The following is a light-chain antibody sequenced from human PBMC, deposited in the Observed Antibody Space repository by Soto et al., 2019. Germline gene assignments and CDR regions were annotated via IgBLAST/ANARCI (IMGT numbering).Light chain of an antibody. Sequence: EILLTQSPGTLSLSPGERATLSCRASQSVSSSYLSWYQLKPGQAPRLLIYGASSRATGIPDRFSGSVSGTDFTLTISRLEPEDFAVYYCQQYGYSFRAFGQGTKVEL. CDR2: GAS. J-gene: IGKJ1*01. CDR3: QQYGYSFRA. V-gene: IGKV3-20*01. CDR1: QSVSSSY.